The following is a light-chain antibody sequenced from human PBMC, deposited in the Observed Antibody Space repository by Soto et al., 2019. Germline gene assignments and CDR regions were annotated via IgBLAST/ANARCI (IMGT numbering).Light chain of an antibody. Sequence: DIQMTQSPSSLSASVGDRVTITCRASQSISSYLNWYQQKPGKAPKLLIYAASSLQSWVPSRFSGSGSGTDFTLTFSCLQPEDFATYSCQQSYSTPRTFGQGTKLEIK. J-gene: IGKJ2*02. CDR2: AAS. V-gene: IGKV1-39*01. CDR1: QSISSY. CDR3: QQSYSTPRT.